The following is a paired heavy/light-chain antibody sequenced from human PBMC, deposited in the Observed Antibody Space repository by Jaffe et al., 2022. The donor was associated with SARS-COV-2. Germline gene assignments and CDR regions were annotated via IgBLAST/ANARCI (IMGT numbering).Light chain of an antibody. CDR3: GTWDSSLSAGL. V-gene: IGLV1-51*01. Sequence: QSVLTQPPSVSAAPGQKVTISCSGSSSNIGNNYVSWYQQLPGTAPKLLIYDNNKRPSGIPDRFSGSKSGTSATLGITGLQTGDEADYYCGTWDSSLSAGLFGGGTKLTVL. J-gene: IGLJ2*01. CDR1: SSNIGNNY. CDR2: DNN.
Heavy chain of an antibody. V-gene: IGHV1-69*01. CDR1: GGTFSSYA. D-gene: IGHD1-7*01. CDR2: IIPIFGTA. Sequence: QVQLVQSGAEVKKPGSSVKVSCKASGGTFSSYAISWVRQAPGQGLEWMGGIIPIFGTANYAQKFQGRVTITADESTSTAYMELSSLRSEDTAVYYCARPSRRNSLRPGGLESFDYWGQGTLVTVSS. J-gene: IGHJ4*02. CDR3: ARPSRRNSLRPGGLESFDY.